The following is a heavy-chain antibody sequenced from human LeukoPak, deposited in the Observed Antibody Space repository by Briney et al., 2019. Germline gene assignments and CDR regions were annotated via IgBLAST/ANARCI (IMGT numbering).Heavy chain of an antibody. J-gene: IGHJ4*02. Sequence: LSLTCTVSGGSISSYYWSWIRQAPGKGLEWVSYISNGGNTIYYADSVKGRFTISRDNTKNSLYLQMNSLRAEDTAVYYCARDHFYVWGSYRYIFDFWGQGTLVTVSS. D-gene: IGHD3-16*02. CDR3: ARDHFYVWGSYRYIFDF. V-gene: IGHV3-11*04. CDR2: ISNGGNTI. CDR1: GGSISSYY.